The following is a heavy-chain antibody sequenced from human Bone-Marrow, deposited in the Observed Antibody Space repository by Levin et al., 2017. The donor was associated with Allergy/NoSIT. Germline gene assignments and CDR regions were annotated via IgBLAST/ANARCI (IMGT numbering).Heavy chain of an antibody. CDR3: ARGVGARGSNLDY. CDR1: GDSINSYF. CDR2: ISYSGST. Sequence: NSSETLSLTCFVSGDSINSYFWSWIRQPPGKGLEWIGYISYSGSTAYHTSLKSRVSISVDTSKNQFSLRLSSVTTADTAVYYCARGVGARGSNLDYWGRGTLVTVSS. V-gene: IGHV4-59*01. J-gene: IGHJ4*02. D-gene: IGHD1-26*01.